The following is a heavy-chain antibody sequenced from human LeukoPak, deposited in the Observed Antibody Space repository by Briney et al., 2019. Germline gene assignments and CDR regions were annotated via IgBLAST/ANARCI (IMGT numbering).Heavy chain of an antibody. CDR1: GGSISSYY. CDR3: AGEGDVVGATIDS. D-gene: IGHD1-26*01. J-gene: IGHJ4*02. Sequence: SETLSLTCTVSGGSISSYYWSWIRQPPGKGLEWIGYIYYSGSTNYNPSLKSRVTISVDTSKNQFSLKLSSVTAADTAVYYCAGEGDVVGATIDSWGQGTLVTVSS. V-gene: IGHV4-59*01. CDR2: IYYSGST.